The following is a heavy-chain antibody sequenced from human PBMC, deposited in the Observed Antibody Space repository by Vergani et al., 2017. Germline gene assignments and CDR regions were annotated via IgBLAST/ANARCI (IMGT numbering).Heavy chain of an antibody. CDR1: GGSISSYY. CDR2: IYYSGST. Sequence: QVQLQESGPGLVKPSQTLSLTCTVSGGSISSYYWSWIRQPPGKGLEWIGYIYYSGSTNYNPSLKSRVTISVDTSKTQFSLKLSSVTAADTAGYYCARVDYYDSSGYYYGSFDYWGQGTLVTVSS. CDR3: ARVDYYDSSGYYYGSFDY. V-gene: IGHV4-59*01. J-gene: IGHJ4*02. D-gene: IGHD3-22*01.